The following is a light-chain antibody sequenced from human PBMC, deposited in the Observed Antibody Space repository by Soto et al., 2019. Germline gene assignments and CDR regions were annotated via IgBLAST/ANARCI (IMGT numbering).Light chain of an antibody. J-gene: IGKJ4*01. CDR2: RAS. CDR1: QSVTSSF. V-gene: IGKV3-20*01. Sequence: EFVLTQSPGTLSLSPGERATLSCRASQSVTSSFLAWYQHRPGQAPRLLIYRASSRATDIPDRFSGSGSGTDFTLTISRLEPEDFAVYYCQQYGSSVTFGGGTKVEIK. CDR3: QQYGSSVT.